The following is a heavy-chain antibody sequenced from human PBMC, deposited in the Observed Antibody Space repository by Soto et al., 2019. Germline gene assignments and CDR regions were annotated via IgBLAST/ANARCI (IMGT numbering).Heavy chain of an antibody. V-gene: IGHV4-31*03. CDR3: ARRRQIGESYDY. CDR2: VFHNGIT. Sequence: PSETLSLTFTVSGDPISGGGHYWGWIRQHPGKGLEWVGYVFHNGITYYNPSLKSRVAISIDAPNNHFSLTLSSMTDADTAVYFCARRRQIGESYDYWGHGTLVPVYS. D-gene: IGHD6-25*01. CDR1: GDPISGGGHY. J-gene: IGHJ4*01.